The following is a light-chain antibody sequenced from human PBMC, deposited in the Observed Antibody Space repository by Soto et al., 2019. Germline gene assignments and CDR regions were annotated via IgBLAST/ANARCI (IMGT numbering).Light chain of an antibody. CDR1: QSIFSSY. CDR3: QQYSLSPLT. J-gene: IGKJ4*01. Sequence: EIVFTQSPGTLSLSPGESATGYCRASQSIFSSYLAWYQQKPGQAPRLLIYGASSRATGIPDRFSGDGSGTDFTLKISRLEPEDFAVYYCQQYSLSPLTFGGGTKVDIK. V-gene: IGKV3-20*01. CDR2: GAS.